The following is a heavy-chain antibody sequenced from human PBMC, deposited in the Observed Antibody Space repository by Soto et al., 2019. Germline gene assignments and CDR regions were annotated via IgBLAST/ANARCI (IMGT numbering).Heavy chain of an antibody. J-gene: IGHJ6*02. CDR1: GFTFSSYS. V-gene: IGHV3-21*01. CDR3: ARPSYSSSWYPDYYGMDV. CDR2: ISSSSSYI. D-gene: IGHD6-13*01. Sequence: GGSLRLSCAASGFTFSSYSMNWVRQAPGKGLEWVSSISSSSSYIYYADSVKGRFTISRDNAKNSLYLQMNSLRAEDTAVYYCARPSYSSSWYPDYYGMDVWGQGTTVTVSS.